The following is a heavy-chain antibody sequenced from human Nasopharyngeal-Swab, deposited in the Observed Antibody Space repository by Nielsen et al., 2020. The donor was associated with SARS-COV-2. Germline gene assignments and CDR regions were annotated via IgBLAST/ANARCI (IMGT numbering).Heavy chain of an antibody. V-gene: IGHV3-23*03. CDR1: GFTFSSYS. D-gene: IGHD1-1*01. CDR2: IHSDGTST. Sequence: GESLKISCAASGFTFSSYSMNWVRQAPGMGLEWVSVIHSDGTSTKYADSVKGRFTISRDNSKDTLYLQMNSLRAEDTAVYYCAKDLPEGWNSYLWYFDLWGRGTLVTVSP. J-gene: IGHJ2*01. CDR3: AKDLPEGWNSYLWYFDL.